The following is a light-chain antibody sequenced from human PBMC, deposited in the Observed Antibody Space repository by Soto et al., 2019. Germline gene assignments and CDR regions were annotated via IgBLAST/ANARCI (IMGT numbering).Light chain of an antibody. CDR1: QSISLW. J-gene: IGKJ1*01. CDR3: QQYNSYSWT. Sequence: DIQMTQSPSTLSAFVGDRVTITCRASQSISLWLAWYQQKPGKAPRLLIYDVSTLESGVPSRFSGSGSGTEFSPTIKSLEPDDFATYYCQQYNSYSWTFGQGTKVEIK. V-gene: IGKV1-5*01. CDR2: DVS.